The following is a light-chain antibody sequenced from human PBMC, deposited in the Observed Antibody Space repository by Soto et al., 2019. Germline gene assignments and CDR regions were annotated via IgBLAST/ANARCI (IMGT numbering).Light chain of an antibody. J-gene: IGLJ1*01. Sequence: QSVLTQPASVSGSPGQSITISCTGTSNDVGGYNYVSWYQQHPGKAPKLMIYEVSNWPSGVSGRFSGSKSDNTASLTISGLQAEDEADYYCSSYTSSSTYVFGTGTKVTVL. V-gene: IGLV2-14*01. CDR2: EVS. CDR3: SSYTSSSTYV. CDR1: SNDVGGYNY.